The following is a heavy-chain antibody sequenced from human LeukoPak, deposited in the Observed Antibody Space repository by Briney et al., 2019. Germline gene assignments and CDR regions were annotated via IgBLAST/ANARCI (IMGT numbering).Heavy chain of an antibody. CDR1: GYTFTSYY. J-gene: IGHJ5*02. Sequence: ASVKVSCKASGYTFTSYYMHWVRQAPGQGLEWMGIINPSGGSTSYAQKFQGRVTMTRDTSTSTVYMELSSLRSEDTAVYYCARLLIGYCSGGSCYPYNWFDPWGQGTLVTVSS. D-gene: IGHD2-15*01. CDR3: ARLLIGYCSGGSCYPYNWFDP. CDR2: INPSGGST. V-gene: IGHV1-46*01.